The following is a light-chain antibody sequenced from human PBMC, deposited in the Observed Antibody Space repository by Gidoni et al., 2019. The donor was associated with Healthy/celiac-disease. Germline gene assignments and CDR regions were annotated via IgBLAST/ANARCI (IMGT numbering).Light chain of an antibody. J-gene: IGKJ4*01. V-gene: IGKV3-15*01. CDR1: ETIDYK. Sequence: ETVLTQSPVTLSVSSGERAALSCRASETIDYKLAWYQQKPGQALRLLIYGASIRATGVPDRFRGSGSGTEFTLTISSLQSEDFAFYYCQQYSNWPPFTFGEGTKVEMK. CDR3: QQYSNWPPFT. CDR2: GAS.